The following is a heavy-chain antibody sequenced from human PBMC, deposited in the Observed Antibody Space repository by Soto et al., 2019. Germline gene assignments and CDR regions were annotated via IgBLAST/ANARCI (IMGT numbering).Heavy chain of an antibody. D-gene: IGHD6-13*01. Sequence: GESLKVSCKGSGYSFTSYWIGWVRQMPGKGLEWMGIIYPGDSDTRYSPSFQGQVTISADKSISTAYLQWSSLKASDTAMYYCARTSAAGKYYYGMDVWGQGTTVTVSS. J-gene: IGHJ6*02. CDR1: GYSFTSYW. CDR3: ARTSAAGKYYYGMDV. V-gene: IGHV5-51*01. CDR2: IYPGDSDT.